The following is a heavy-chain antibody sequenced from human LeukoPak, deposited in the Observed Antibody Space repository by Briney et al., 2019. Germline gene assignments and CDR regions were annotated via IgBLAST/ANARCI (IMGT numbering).Heavy chain of an antibody. J-gene: IGHJ4*02. Sequence: PGGSLRLSCAASGFTFSSYSMSWVRQAPGKGLEWVSAISGSGGSTYYADSVKGRFTISRDNSKNTLYLQMNSLRAEDTAVYYCAKLWAMVQDLGGYWGQGTLVTVSS. D-gene: IGHD3-10*01. CDR2: ISGSGGST. CDR1: GFTFSSYS. V-gene: IGHV3-23*01. CDR3: AKLWAMVQDLGGY.